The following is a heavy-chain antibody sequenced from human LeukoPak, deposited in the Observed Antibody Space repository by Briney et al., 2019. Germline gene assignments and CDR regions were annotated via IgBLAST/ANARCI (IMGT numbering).Heavy chain of an antibody. CDR3: ARIPIHGSGSFDY. V-gene: IGHV3-7*03. CDR1: GFTFSSYW. CDR2: IKQDGSEK. J-gene: IGHJ4*02. Sequence: GGSLRLSCAASGFTFSSYWMSWVRRAPGKGLEWVANIKQDGSEKYYVDSVKGRFTISRDNAKNSLYLQMKSLRAEDTAVYYCARIPIHGSGSFDYWGQGTLVTVSS. D-gene: IGHD3-10*01.